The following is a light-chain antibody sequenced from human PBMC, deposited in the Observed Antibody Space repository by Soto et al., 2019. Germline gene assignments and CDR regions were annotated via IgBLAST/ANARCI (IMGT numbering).Light chain of an antibody. CDR2: EVS. CDR3: TSYTTSSTWV. CDR1: SSDVGGYNH. Sequence: QSALTQPAFVSGSPGQSIAISCTGTSSDVGGYNHVSWYQQYPGKAPKLMIFEVSNRPSGVSDRFSGSKSGNTASLTISGLQDEDEDDYFCTSYTTSSTWVFGGGTKLTVL. J-gene: IGLJ3*02. V-gene: IGLV2-14*01.